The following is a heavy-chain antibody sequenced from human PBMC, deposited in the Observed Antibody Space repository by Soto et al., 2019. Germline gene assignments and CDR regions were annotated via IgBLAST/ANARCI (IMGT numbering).Heavy chain of an antibody. Sequence: GGSLRLSCAASGFTFSSYAMSWVRQAPGKGLEWVSAISGSGGSTYYADSVKGRFTISRDNSKNTLYLQMNSLRAEDTAVYYCAKAGAVDFWSGYYTDYYYYYMDVWGKGTTVTVSS. D-gene: IGHD3-3*01. J-gene: IGHJ6*03. V-gene: IGHV3-23*01. CDR1: GFTFSSYA. CDR2: ISGSGGST. CDR3: AKAGAVDFWSGYYTDYYYYYMDV.